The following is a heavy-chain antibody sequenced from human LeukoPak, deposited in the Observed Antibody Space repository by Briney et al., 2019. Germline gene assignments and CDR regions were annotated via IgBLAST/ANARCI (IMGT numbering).Heavy chain of an antibody. CDR1: GGSLSRGSYY. CDR2: FFYSGSP. Sequence: SETLSLTCTVSGGSLSRGSYYWGGMRQPPGKGLEGIGSFFYSGSPYYNPSLKSRVTISVDTSKNQFSLKLSSVTAADTAVYYCARVDVWGSSTSDYFDYWGQGTLVTVSS. V-gene: IGHV4-39*07. D-gene: IGHD3-16*01. CDR3: ARVDVWGSSTSDYFDY. J-gene: IGHJ4*02.